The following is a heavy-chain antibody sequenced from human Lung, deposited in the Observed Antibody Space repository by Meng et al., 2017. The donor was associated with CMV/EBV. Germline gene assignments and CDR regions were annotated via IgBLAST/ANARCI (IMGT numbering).Heavy chain of an antibody. CDR3: ARDRAAIGYYYYVMDV. J-gene: IGHJ6*01. CDR2: IYYSGST. V-gene: IGHV4-59*01. Sequence: SETLSLTCTVSGHPITTYYWSWIRQPPGKGLEWIGYIYYSGSTNYNPSLRSRVSISVDTSKNQFSLELSSVTAADTAIYYCARDRAAIGYYYYVMDVCGHGKXVTVDS. D-gene: IGHD2-2*01. CDR1: GHPITTYY.